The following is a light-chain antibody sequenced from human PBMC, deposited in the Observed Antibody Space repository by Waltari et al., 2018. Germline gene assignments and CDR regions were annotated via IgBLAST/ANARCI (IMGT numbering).Light chain of an antibody. Sequence: IVMTQSPATLSVSPGEGVTLSCRASQSIATNLAWYQQKPGQGPRLLISEASTRVAGIPARFSGRGSGTEFTLTISSLQSEDFAVYYCQQYNDYYSFGQGTRLEIK. V-gene: IGKV3-15*01. CDR3: QQYNDYYS. CDR2: EAS. CDR1: QSIATN. J-gene: IGKJ2*01.